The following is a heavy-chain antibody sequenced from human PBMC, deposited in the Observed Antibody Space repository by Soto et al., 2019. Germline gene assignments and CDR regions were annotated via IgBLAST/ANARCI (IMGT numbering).Heavy chain of an antibody. J-gene: IGHJ3*02. Sequence: PRGALSLSCVASGFPFSIYAMTWVRQTPGKGLEWVSGISGSGGRTYYADSVKGRFTISRDNSNNTLSLQMHILRVEDTAVYFCAKGGYYSLFDIWGQGTVVTVSS. D-gene: IGHD3-16*01. CDR1: GFPFSIYA. CDR2: ISGSGGRT. CDR3: AKGGYYSLFDI. V-gene: IGHV3-23*01.